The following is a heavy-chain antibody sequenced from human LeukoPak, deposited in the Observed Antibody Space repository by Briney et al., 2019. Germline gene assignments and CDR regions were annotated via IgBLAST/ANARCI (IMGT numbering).Heavy chain of an antibody. CDR2: IADSGGNT. CDR3: AKGHNNYYFTIDY. J-gene: IGHJ4*02. CDR1: GFTFNMYG. V-gene: IGHV3-23*01. D-gene: IGHD2/OR15-2a*01. Sequence: VGSLRLSCAASGFTFNMYGMGWVRQAPGKWPEWVAAIADSGGNTYYADSVKGRFTISRDNSRNTLSLQMNSLRAEDTAVYYCAKGHNNYYFTIDYWGQGTLVTVSS.